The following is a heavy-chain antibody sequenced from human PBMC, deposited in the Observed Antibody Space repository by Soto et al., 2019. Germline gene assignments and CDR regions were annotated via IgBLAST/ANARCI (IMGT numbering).Heavy chain of an antibody. Sequence: SLTCTVSGGSISSYYWSWIRQPPGKGLEWIGYIYYSGSTNYNPSLKSRVTISVDTSKNQFSLKLSSVTAADTAVYYCARSVSGSYYIPKRGMDVWGQGTTVTVSS. CDR2: IYYSGST. D-gene: IGHD3-10*01. CDR3: ARSVSGSYYIPKRGMDV. J-gene: IGHJ6*02. CDR1: GGSISSYY. V-gene: IGHV4-59*01.